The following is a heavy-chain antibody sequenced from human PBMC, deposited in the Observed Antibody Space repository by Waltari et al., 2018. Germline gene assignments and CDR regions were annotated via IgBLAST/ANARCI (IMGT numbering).Heavy chain of an antibody. Sequence: QVQLVQSGAEVKKPGSSVKVSCKASGGTFSSYAISWVRQAPGQGLEWMGGIIPIFGTANYAQKFQGRVTITADESTSTAYMELSSLRSEDTAVYYCARARGDDYGDRYWYFDLWGRGTLVTVSS. CDR2: IIPIFGTA. D-gene: IGHD4-17*01. J-gene: IGHJ2*01. V-gene: IGHV1-69*01. CDR1: GGTFSSYA. CDR3: ARARGDDYGDRYWYFDL.